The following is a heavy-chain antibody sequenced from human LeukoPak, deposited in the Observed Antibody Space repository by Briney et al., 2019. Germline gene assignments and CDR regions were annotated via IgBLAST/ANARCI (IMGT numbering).Heavy chain of an antibody. D-gene: IGHD6-19*01. CDR3: ARRGGSAWYPLDY. Sequence: SETLSLTCTVSGGSISSSSYYWGWIRQPPGKGLEWIGSGSSSESTYYNPSLKGRVTISVDTSRNQFSLNLSSVSATDTAVYYCARRGGSAWYPLDYWGQGTLVTVSS. V-gene: IGHV4-39*01. CDR1: GGSISSSSYY. CDR2: GSSSEST. J-gene: IGHJ4*02.